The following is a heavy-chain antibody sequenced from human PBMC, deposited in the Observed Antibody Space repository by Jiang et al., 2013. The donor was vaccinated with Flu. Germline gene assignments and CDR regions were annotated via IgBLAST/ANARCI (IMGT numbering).Heavy chain of an antibody. CDR1: GGSISSSSYY. J-gene: IGHJ4*02. CDR2: IYYSGST. CDR3: ASGDYGDYIDY. Sequence: GSGLVKPSETLSLTCTVSGGSISSSSYYWGWIRQPPGKGLEWIGSIYYSGSTYYNPSLKSRVTISVDTSKNQFSLKLSSVTAADTAVYYCASGDYGDYIDYWGQGTLVTVSS. V-gene: IGHV4-39*01. D-gene: IGHD4-17*01.